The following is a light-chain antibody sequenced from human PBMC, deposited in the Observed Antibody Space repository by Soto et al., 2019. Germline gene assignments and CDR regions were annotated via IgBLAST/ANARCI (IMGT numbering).Light chain of an antibody. CDR2: DVS. J-gene: IGLJ1*01. V-gene: IGLV2-14*01. CDR1: SSDVGGYNY. Sequence: SALTQPASVSGSPGQSITISCTGTSSDVGGYNYVSWYQQHPGKAPKLMIYDVSNRPSGVSNRFSGSKSGSTASLTISGLQDEDEADYYCSSYTSLSTLFFGTGTKVTVL. CDR3: SSYTSLSTLF.